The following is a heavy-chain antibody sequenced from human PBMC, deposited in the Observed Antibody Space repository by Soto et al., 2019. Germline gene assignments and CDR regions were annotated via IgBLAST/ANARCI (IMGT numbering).Heavy chain of an antibody. CDR3: ARGPLPYYYDSSGYYSEFDI. CDR2: TYYRSKWYN. Sequence: PSQTLSLTCVISGDSVSSNSAAWNWIRQSPSRGLEWLGRTYYRSKWYNDYAVSVRSRITINPDTSKNQFSLQLNSVTPEDTAVYYCARGPLPYYYDSSGYYSEFDIWGQGTMVTVSS. D-gene: IGHD3-22*01. J-gene: IGHJ3*02. V-gene: IGHV6-1*01. CDR1: GDSVSSNSAA.